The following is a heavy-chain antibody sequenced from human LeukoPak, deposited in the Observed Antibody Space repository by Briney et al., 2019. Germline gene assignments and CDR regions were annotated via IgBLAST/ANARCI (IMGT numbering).Heavy chain of an antibody. CDR1: GFTVSSNY. J-gene: IGHJ4*02. Sequence: GGSLRLSCAASGFTVSSNYMSWVRQAPGKGLEWVSVIYSGGSTYYADSVKGRFTISRDNSKNTLYLQMNSLRAEDTAVYYCARAPQYYYDSSSPYYFDYWGQGTLVTVSS. V-gene: IGHV3-66*01. CDR3: ARAPQYYYDSSSPYYFDY. D-gene: IGHD3-22*01. CDR2: IYSGGST.